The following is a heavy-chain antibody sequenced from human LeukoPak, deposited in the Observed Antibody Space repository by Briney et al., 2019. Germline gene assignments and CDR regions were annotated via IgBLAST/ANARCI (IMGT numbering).Heavy chain of an antibody. D-gene: IGHD6-19*01. J-gene: IGHJ4*02. CDR3: AKGLPGHSSGWPPPGDDC. CDR1: GFTFSTYA. Sequence: GGSLRLSCAASGFTFSTYAMNWVRQAPGKGLEWVSTITDSGGSTYYADSVKGRFTISRDNSKNTLYLQMNSLRAEDTAVYYCAKGLPGHSSGWPPPGDDCGGQGPLVTVSS. CDR2: ITDSGGST. V-gene: IGHV3-23*01.